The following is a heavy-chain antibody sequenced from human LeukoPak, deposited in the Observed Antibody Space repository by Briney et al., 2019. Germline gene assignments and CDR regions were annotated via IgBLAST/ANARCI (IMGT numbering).Heavy chain of an antibody. CDR2: IKSKTDGGTT. D-gene: IGHD2-21*02. CDR3: ARDRLSRAYCGGDCYSAFDY. J-gene: IGHJ4*02. CDR1: GFTFSNAW. V-gene: IGHV3-15*01. Sequence: GGSLRLSCAASGFTFSNAWMSWVRQAPGKGLEWVGRIKSKTDGGTTDYAAPVKGRFTISRDDSKNTLYLQMNSLRAEDTAVYYCARDRLSRAYCGGDCYSAFDYWGQGTLVTVSS.